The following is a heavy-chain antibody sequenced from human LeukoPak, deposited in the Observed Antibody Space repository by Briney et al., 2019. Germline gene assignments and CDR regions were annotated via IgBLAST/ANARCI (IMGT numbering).Heavy chain of an antibody. Sequence: ASVKVSCKASGGTFSSYAISWVRQAPGQGLEWMGWINPNSGGTNYAQKFQGRVTMTSDTSISTAYMELSRLRSDDTAVYYCARSLAGSYSFDYWGQGTLVTVSS. J-gene: IGHJ4*02. D-gene: IGHD1-26*01. CDR2: INPNSGGT. CDR3: ARSLAGSYSFDY. V-gene: IGHV1-2*02. CDR1: GGTFSSYA.